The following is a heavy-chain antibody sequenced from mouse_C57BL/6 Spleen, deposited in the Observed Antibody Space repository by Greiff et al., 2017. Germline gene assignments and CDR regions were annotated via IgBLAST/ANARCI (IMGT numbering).Heavy chain of an antibody. J-gene: IGHJ3*01. CDR1: GYTFTSYW. D-gene: IGHD2-12*01. CDR3: ASHDDKVAY. Sequence: QVQLQQPGAELVRPGPSVKLSCKASGYTFTSYWMHWVKQRPGQGLEWIGVIDPSDSYTNYNQKFKGKATLTVDTSSSTAYMQLSSLPSDHSSFYYCASHDDKVAYSSQRTLVPVSA. V-gene: IGHV1-59*01. CDR2: IDPSDSYT.